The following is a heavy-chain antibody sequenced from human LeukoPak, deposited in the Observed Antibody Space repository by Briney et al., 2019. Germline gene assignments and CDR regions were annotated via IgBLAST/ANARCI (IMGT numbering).Heavy chain of an antibody. Sequence: ASVKVSCKVSGYTFIGYYIHWVRQAPGRGLEWMGWINPNSGATNYAQKFQGRVTMTRDRSISTAYMELSWLTSDDTAVYYCTRETGGSTLVTLPSDNWGQGTPVTVSS. D-gene: IGHD4-23*01. V-gene: IGHV1-2*02. J-gene: IGHJ4*02. CDR2: INPNSGAT. CDR1: GYTFIGYY. CDR3: TRETGGSTLVTLPSDN.